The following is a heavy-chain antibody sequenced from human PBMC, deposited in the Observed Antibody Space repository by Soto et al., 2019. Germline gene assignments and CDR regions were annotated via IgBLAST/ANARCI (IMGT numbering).Heavy chain of an antibody. J-gene: IGHJ4*02. CDR1: GLTFSNVW. V-gene: IGHV3-15*01. Sequence: PGGSLRLSCAASGLTFSNVWMTWVRQAPGKGLEWVGRIKSKSDGETADVAAPVKARFTISRADSKNTVFLEMNSLNSEDTALYYCAITAMINRDSSTSFDYWGRGTQVTVSS. CDR3: AITAMINRDSSTSFDY. D-gene: IGHD5-18*01. CDR2: IKSKSDGETA.